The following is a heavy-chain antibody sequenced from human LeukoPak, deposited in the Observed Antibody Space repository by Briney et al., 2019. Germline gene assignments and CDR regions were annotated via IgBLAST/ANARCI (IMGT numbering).Heavy chain of an antibody. Sequence: SETLSLTCAVYGGSFSGYYWSWIRQPPGKGLEWIGEINHSGSTNYNPSLKSRVTISVDTSKNQFSLKLSSVTAADTAVYYCARERVRGVIRADFDYWGQGTLVTVSS. CDR1: GGSFSGYY. CDR3: ARERVRGVIRADFDY. D-gene: IGHD3-10*01. V-gene: IGHV4-34*01. J-gene: IGHJ4*02. CDR2: INHSGST.